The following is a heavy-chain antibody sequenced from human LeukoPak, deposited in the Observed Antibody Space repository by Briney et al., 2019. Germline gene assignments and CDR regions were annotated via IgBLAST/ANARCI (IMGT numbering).Heavy chain of an antibody. V-gene: IGHV4-59*08. J-gene: IGHJ4*02. CDR3: ARHFHVYYFDY. Sequence: SETLSLTCTVSGGSISSYYWSWIRQPPGKGLEWIGYIYYSGSTNYSPSLKSRVTISVDTSKNQFSLKLRSVTAADTAVYSCARHFHVYYFDYWGQGTLVTVSS. CDR2: IYYSGST. CDR1: GGSISSYY.